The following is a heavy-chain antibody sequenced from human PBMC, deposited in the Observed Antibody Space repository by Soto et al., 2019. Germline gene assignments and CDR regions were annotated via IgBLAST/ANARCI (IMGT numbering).Heavy chain of an antibody. D-gene: IGHD1-26*01. J-gene: IGHJ6*02. V-gene: IGHV3-11*01. Sequence: GGSLRLSCAASGFTFSDYYMSWIRQAPGKGLERVSYISSSGSTIYYADSVKGRFTISRDNAKNSLYLQMNSLRAEDTAVYYCAGIVGATTVYYYGMDVWGQGTTVTVSS. CDR3: AGIVGATTVYYYGMDV. CDR2: ISSSGSTI. CDR1: GFTFSDYY.